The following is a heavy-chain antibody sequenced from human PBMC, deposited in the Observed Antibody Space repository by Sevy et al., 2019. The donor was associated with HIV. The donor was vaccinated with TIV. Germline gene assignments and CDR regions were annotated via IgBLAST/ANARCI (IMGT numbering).Heavy chain of an antibody. CDR1: GGSISIGSYY. D-gene: IGHD1-26*01. V-gene: IGHV4-39*01. Sequence: SETLSLTCTVSGGSISIGSYYWGWIRQPPGKGLEWIGSVYNSGSPSYNPSLKSRFTISVDRSKNQFSLKLNSVTAADTAVYYCARRRSGAYYDFDYWGQGTLVTVSS. J-gene: IGHJ4*02. CDR2: VYNSGSP. CDR3: ARRRSGAYYDFDY.